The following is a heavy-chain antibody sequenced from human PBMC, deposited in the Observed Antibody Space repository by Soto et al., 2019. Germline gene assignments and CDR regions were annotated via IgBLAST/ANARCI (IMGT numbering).Heavy chain of an antibody. J-gene: IGHJ5*02. CDR2: INHSGST. CDR1: GGSFSGYY. V-gene: IGHV4-34*01. D-gene: IGHD2-21*02. Sequence: QVQLQQWGAGLLKPSETLSLTCAVYGGSFSGYYWSWIRQPPGKGLEWIGEINHSGSTNYNPSLRRGVTIPVDTSKSQFSPQLSSGTAADTAGYYWARARLRGVTGRFDPWGQGTLVTVSS. CDR3: ARARLRGVTGRFDP.